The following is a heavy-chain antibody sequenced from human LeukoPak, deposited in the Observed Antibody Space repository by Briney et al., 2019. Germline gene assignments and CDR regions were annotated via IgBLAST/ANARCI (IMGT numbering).Heavy chain of an antibody. J-gene: IGHJ4*02. D-gene: IGHD2-2*01. Sequence: PGGSLRLSCAASGFTFSSYSMNWVRQARGRGLEWGSSISSSSSYIYYADSMKGRFTISRDNAKNTLYLQMNSLRAEDTAVYYCARGVGYCSSTSCLFDYWGQGTLVTVSS. V-gene: IGHV3-21*01. CDR1: GFTFSSYS. CDR2: ISSSSSYI. CDR3: ARGVGYCSSTSCLFDY.